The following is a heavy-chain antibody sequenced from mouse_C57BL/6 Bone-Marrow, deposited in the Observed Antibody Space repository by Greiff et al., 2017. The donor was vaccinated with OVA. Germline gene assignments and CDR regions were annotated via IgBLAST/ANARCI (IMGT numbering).Heavy chain of an antibody. J-gene: IGHJ2*01. D-gene: IGHD2-4*01. V-gene: IGHV1-18*01. CDR3: ARYDYDGFDY. Sequence: EVKLVESGPELVKPGASVKIPCKASGYTFTDYNMDWVKQSHGKSLEWIGDINPNNGGTIYNQKFKGKATLTVDKSSSTAYMELRSLTSEDTAVYYCARYDYDGFDYWGQGTTLTVSS. CDR1: GYTFTDYN. CDR2: INPNNGGT.